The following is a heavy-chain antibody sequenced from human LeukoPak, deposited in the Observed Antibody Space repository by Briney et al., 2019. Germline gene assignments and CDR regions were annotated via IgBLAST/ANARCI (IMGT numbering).Heavy chain of an antibody. V-gene: IGHV3-11*06. J-gene: IGHJ4*02. CDR1: GFTFSDYY. D-gene: IGHD3-22*01. CDR3: ARGHHYYDSSAYYY. CDR2: ISSSSSYT. Sequence: GGSLRLSCAASGFTFSDYYMSWIRQAPGKGLEWVSYISSSSSYTNYADSVKGRFTISRDTAKNTLYLQMNSLRAEDTAVYYCARGHHYYDSSAYYYWGQRTLVTVSS.